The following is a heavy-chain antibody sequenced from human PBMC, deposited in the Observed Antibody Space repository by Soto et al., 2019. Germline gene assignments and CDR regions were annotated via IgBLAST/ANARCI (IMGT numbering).Heavy chain of an antibody. CDR3: ARQYSSSWYVWFDP. V-gene: IGHV2-26*01. D-gene: IGHD6-13*01. Sequence: QVTLKESGPVLVKPTETLTLTCTVSGFSLSNARMGVSWIRQPPGKALEWLAHIFSNDEKSYSTSMKSRPTITKDTSKSKVVLTMTSMDPVDTAAYYCARQYSSSWYVWFDPWGQGTLVTVSS. CDR2: IFSNDEK. J-gene: IGHJ5*02. CDR1: GFSLSNARMG.